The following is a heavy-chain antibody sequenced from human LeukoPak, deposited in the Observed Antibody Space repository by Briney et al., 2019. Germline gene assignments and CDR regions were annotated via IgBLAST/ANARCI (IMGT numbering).Heavy chain of an antibody. CDR2: IYHSGST. J-gene: IGHJ5*02. CDR3: ARASAYYYDSSGDYYAWFDP. CDR1: GFTFNTYS. D-gene: IGHD3-22*01. V-gene: IGHV4-59*01. Sequence: PGGSLRLSCAASGFTFNTYSMNWIRQPPGKGLEWLGYIYHSGSTNYNPSLKSRVTISVDTSKNQFSLKLSSVTAADTAVYYCARASAYYYDSSGDYYAWFDPWGQGTLVTVSS.